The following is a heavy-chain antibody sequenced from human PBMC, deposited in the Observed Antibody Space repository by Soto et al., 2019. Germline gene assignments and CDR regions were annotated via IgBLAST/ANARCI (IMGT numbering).Heavy chain of an antibody. CDR3: ARSPNYYYYGFDV. Sequence: SETLSLTCTVSGGSVSSGDYFWSWLRQSPGKRLEWIAYIYYSGSTNYNPSLKSRATISVDTSKSQVSLTLTSMTAADAAVYYCARSPNYYYYGFDVWGQGTTVSVPS. J-gene: IGHJ6*02. V-gene: IGHV4-61*08. CDR1: GGSVSSGDYF. D-gene: IGHD3-10*01. CDR2: IYYSGST.